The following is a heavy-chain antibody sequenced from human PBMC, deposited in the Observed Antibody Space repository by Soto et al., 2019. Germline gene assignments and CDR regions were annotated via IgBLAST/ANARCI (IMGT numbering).Heavy chain of an antibody. V-gene: IGHV4-30-4*01. CDR3: ARVYDIPNWFDH. J-gene: IGHJ5*02. Sequence: QVQLQESGPGLVKPSQTLSLTCTVSGGSISSGDCYWSWIRQPTGQGLEWIGYSYYSGSTYYNPSHKSRVTISVDTSKNQFSLKVSSVTAADTAVYYCARVYDIPNWFDHWGQGTLVTVSS. CDR1: GGSISSGDCY. CDR2: SYYSGST. D-gene: IGHD3-9*01.